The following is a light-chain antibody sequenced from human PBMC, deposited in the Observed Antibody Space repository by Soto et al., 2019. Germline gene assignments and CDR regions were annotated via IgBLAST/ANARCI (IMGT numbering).Light chain of an antibody. CDR1: SSDVGAYNY. J-gene: IGLJ1*01. Sequence: QSALTQPASVSGSPGQSITISCTGTSSDVGAYNYVSWYQQHPGKAPKLMIYDVSNRPSGVSDRLFGSKSGNTASLSISGLQAEDEADYYCCSYTSRSTYVFGTGTKVT. CDR3: CSYTSRSTYV. V-gene: IGLV2-14*01. CDR2: DVS.